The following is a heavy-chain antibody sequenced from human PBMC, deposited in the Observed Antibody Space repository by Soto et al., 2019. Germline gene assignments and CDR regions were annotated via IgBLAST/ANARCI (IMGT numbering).Heavy chain of an antibody. V-gene: IGHV4-34*01. CDR2: INHSGST. CDR1: GGSFSGYY. J-gene: IGHJ5*02. CDR3: ARAYSSSWFFLRRVNWFDP. D-gene: IGHD6-13*01. Sequence: NPSETLSLTCAVYGGSFSGYYWSWIRQPPGKGLEWIGEINHSGSTNYNPSLKSRVTISVDTSKNQFSLKLSSVTAADTAVYYCARAYSSSWFFLRRVNWFDPWGQGNLVTFSS.